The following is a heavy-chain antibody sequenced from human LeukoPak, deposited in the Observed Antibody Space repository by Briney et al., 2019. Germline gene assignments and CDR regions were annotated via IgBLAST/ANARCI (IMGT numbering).Heavy chain of an antibody. V-gene: IGHV4-59*01. CDR1: GGSISSYY. J-gene: IGHJ3*02. D-gene: IGHD3-9*01. CDR3: ARDHTYYDILTGYSFGAFDI. CDR2: IYYSWST. Sequence: PSETLSLTCTVSGGSISSYYWSWIRQPPGKGLEWIGYIYYSWSTNYNPSLKSRVTISVDTSKNQFSLKLSSVTAADTAVYYCARDHTYYDILTGYSFGAFDIWGQGTMVTVSS.